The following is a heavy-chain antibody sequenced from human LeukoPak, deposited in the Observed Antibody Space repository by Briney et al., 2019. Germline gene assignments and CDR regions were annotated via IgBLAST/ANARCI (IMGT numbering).Heavy chain of an antibody. CDR3: ARDLVVAATGDVDY. CDR1: GFTFSSYS. CDR2: ISSNSSTI. J-gene: IGHJ4*02. V-gene: IGHV3-48*02. Sequence: PGGSLRLSCAASGFTFSSYSMNWVRQAPGKGLEWVSYISSNSSTIYYADSVKGRFTIPRDNAKNSLYLQMNSLRDEDRAVDYCARDLVVAATGDVDYWGQGTLVTVSS. D-gene: IGHD2-15*01.